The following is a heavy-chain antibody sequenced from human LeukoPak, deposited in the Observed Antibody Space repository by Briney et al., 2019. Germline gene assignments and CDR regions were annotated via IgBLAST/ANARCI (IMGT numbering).Heavy chain of an antibody. CDR3: ARIPPHYGDFSYFDY. Sequence: PGGALRLSCAASGFTFSSYIMNGVRQAPGEGVEWVSYISSSSSTIYYAASVKGRFTISRDNAKNSLYLQMNSLRAEDTAVYYCARIPPHYGDFSYFDYWGQGTLVTVSS. CDR1: GFTFSSYI. V-gene: IGHV3-48*04. D-gene: IGHD4-17*01. J-gene: IGHJ4*02. CDR2: ISSSSSTI.